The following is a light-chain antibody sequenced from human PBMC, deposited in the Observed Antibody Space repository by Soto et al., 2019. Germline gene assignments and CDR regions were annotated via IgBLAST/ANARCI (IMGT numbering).Light chain of an antibody. CDR1: QSVSSY. Sequence: EIVFTQSPATLSLSPGERATLSCRASQSVSSYLGWYQQKPGQAPKVLIYRASSRATGIPDRFSGSGSGTDFTLTISRLEPEDFAVYYCQQYGSSPLTFGGGTKVDIK. J-gene: IGKJ4*01. V-gene: IGKV3-20*01. CDR3: QQYGSSPLT. CDR2: RAS.